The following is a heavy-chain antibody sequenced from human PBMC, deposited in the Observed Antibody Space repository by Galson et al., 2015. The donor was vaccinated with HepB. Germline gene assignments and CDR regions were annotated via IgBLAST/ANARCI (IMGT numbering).Heavy chain of an antibody. D-gene: IGHD3-3*01. CDR1: GYTFTSYG. J-gene: IGHJ4*02. CDR2: ISAYNGNT. Sequence: SVKVSCKASGYTFTSYGISWARQAPGQGLEWMGWISAYNGNTNYAQKLQGRVTMTTDTSTSTAYMELRSLRSDDTAVYYCARENYDFWSGYYSVGGGYFDYWGQGTLVTVSS. CDR3: ARENYDFWSGYYSVGGGYFDY. V-gene: IGHV1-18*04.